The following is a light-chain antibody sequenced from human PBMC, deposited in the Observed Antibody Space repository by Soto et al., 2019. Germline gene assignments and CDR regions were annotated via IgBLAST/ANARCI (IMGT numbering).Light chain of an antibody. J-gene: IGKJ2*01. V-gene: IGKV3-15*01. CDR1: QSVASN. CDR2: GAS. CDR3: QQYHNWPPQYT. Sequence: DIVLTQSPTTLSLSPGERATLSCRASQSVASNVAWYQQKPGQGPRLLIHGASTRAVGVPARFSGSGSGTDFTLTISSLQSEDFAVYYCQQYHNWPPQYTFGQGTKLQIK.